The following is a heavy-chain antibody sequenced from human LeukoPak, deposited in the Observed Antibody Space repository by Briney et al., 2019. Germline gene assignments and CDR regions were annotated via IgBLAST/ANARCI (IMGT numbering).Heavy chain of an antibody. CDR2: IWYDGTKK. V-gene: IGHV3-33*01. D-gene: IGHD6-19*01. CDR3: ARDPRGIAVAGTLDY. J-gene: IGHJ4*02. CDR1: GFTLSSYG. Sequence: PGRSLRLSCAASGFTLSSYGMHWVRQAPGKGLEWVAVIWYDGTKKYYADSVKGRFTISRGNSKNTVYLQMHSLRAEDTAVYYCARDPRGIAVAGTLDYWGQGTLVTVSS.